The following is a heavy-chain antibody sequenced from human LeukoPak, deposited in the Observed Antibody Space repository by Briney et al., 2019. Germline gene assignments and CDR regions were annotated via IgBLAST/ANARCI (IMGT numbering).Heavy chain of an antibody. CDR1: GGSISSSNW. V-gene: IGHV4-4*02. CDR2: IYHSGST. J-gene: IGHJ5*02. Sequence: SGTLPLTCAVSGGSISSSNWWSWVRQPPGKGLEWIGEIYHSGSTNYNPSLKSRVTISVDKSKNQFSLKLSSVTAADTAVYYCARGRFGYYYGSGSYRFYNWFDPWGQGTLVTVSS. CDR3: ARGRFGYYYGSGSYRFYNWFDP. D-gene: IGHD3-10*01.